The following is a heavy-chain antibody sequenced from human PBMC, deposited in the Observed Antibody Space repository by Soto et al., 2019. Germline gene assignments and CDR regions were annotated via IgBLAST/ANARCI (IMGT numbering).Heavy chain of an antibody. CDR3: AKDQGSSGLGDYYYYGMDV. V-gene: IGHV3-30*18. D-gene: IGHD6-19*01. Sequence: QVQLVESGGGVVQPGRSLRLSCAASGFTFSSYGMHWVRQAPGKGLEWVAVISYDGSNKYYADSVKGRFTISRDNSKNTLYLQTNSLRAEDTAVYYCAKDQGSSGLGDYYYYGMDVWGQGTTVTVSS. CDR2: ISYDGSNK. J-gene: IGHJ6*02. CDR1: GFTFSSYG.